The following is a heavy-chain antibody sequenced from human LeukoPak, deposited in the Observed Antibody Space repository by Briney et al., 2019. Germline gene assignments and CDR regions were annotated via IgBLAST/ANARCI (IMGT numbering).Heavy chain of an antibody. J-gene: IGHJ5*02. Sequence: PSETLSLTCAVYGGSFSGYYWSWIRQPPGKGLEWIGEINHSGSTKYNPYLKSRVTISVDTSKNQFSLKLSSVTAADTAVYYCARDMTTWWYNWFDPWGQGTLVTVSS. CDR1: GGSFSGYY. CDR2: INHSGST. D-gene: IGHD4-11*01. V-gene: IGHV4-34*01. CDR3: ARDMTTWWYNWFDP.